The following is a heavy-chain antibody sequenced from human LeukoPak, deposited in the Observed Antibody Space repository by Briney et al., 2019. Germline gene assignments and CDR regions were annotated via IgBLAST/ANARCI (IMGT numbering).Heavy chain of an antibody. D-gene: IGHD3-22*01. Sequence: SETLSLTCTVSGGSISSYYWSWIRQPPGKGLEWIGYIYYSGSTNYNPSLKSRVTISVDTSKNQFSLKLSSVTAADTAVYYCARAPYDSGGYYDYYFDYWGQGTLVTVSS. CDR2: IYYSGST. CDR1: GGSISSYY. V-gene: IGHV4-59*08. J-gene: IGHJ4*02. CDR3: ARAPYDSGGYYDYYFDY.